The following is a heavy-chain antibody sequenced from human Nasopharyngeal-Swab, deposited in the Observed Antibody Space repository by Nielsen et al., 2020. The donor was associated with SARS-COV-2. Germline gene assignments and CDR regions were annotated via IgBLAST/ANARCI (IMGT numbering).Heavy chain of an antibody. CDR1: GSSFNTYS. J-gene: IGHJ6*03. Sequence: GESLKISCAGSGSSFNTYSMIWVRQVPGEGLEWVSSISGGGSYVYYADSVKGRFTISKDSAKNSLYLQMNSLRAEDTAVYFCARIAGRGSIYYYYMDVWGTGTTVTVSS. CDR3: ARIAGRGSIYYYYMDV. CDR2: ISGGGSYV. D-gene: IGHD1-26*01. V-gene: IGHV3-21*01.